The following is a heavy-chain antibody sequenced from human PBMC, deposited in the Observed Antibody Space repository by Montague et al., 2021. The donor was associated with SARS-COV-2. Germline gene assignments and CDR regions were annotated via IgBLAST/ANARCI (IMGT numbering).Heavy chain of an antibody. CDR1: GDSVTGNRDT. V-gene: IGHV6-1*01. CDR3: ARERWAVGVSFDY. J-gene: IGHJ4*02. CDR2: YSYSSRWTN. D-gene: IGHD1-26*01. Sequence: CAISGDSVTGNRDTGPYRKRTRLNCSHSHSSYSYSSRWTNDYAVSVRSRIIINPDTSTNQFSLQLSSVTPEDTAVYFCARERWAVGVSFDYWGQGTLVTVSS.